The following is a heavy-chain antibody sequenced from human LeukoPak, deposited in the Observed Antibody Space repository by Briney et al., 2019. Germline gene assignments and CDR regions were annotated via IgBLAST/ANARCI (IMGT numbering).Heavy chain of an antibody. CDR1: GFTFSSYG. CDR3: AKDRGGDTAMVFDY. V-gene: IGHV3-30*18. CDR2: ISYDGSNK. D-gene: IGHD5-18*01. Sequence: GGSLRLSCAASGFTFSSYGMSWVRQAPGKGLEWVAVISYDGSNKYYADSVKGRFTISRDNSKNTLYLQMNSLRAEDTAVYYCAKDRGGDTAMVFDYWGQGTLVTVSS. J-gene: IGHJ4*02.